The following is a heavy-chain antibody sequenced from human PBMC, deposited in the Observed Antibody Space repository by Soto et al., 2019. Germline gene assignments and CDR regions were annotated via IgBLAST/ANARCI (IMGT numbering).Heavy chain of an antibody. D-gene: IGHD3-10*01. CDR1: GGSISSGGYY. V-gene: IGHV4-31*03. Sequence: SETLSLTCTVSGGSISSGGYYWSWIRQHPGKGLEWIGYIYYSGSTYYNPSLKSRVTISVDTSKNQFSLKLSSVTAADTAVYYCARASWFGYYFDYWGQGTLVTV. CDR3: ARASWFGYYFDY. CDR2: IYYSGST. J-gene: IGHJ4*02.